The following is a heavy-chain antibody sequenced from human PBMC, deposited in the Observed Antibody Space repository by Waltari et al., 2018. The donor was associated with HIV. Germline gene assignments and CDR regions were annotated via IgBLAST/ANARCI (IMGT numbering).Heavy chain of an antibody. J-gene: IGHJ1*01. Sequence: EVQLVESGGGLVQPGGSLRLSCAASGFTFRSYWMHWVRQAPGKGLGWVSRINRDGGITSHADSVKGRFTISRDNARNTLYLQMNSLGAEDTAMYYCAKGGTSGYTFGFGRWGQGTLVTVSS. CDR1: GFTFRSYW. CDR3: AKGGTSGYTFGFGR. CDR2: INRDGGIT. D-gene: IGHD5-18*01. V-gene: IGHV3-74*01.